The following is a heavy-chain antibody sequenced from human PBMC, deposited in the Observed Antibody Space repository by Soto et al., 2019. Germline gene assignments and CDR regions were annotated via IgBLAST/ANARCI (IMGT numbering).Heavy chain of an antibody. CDR1: GGSISSGGYS. Sequence: SETLSLTSAVSGGSISSGGYSWTWIRQPPGKGLEWIGYIYHSGSTYYNPSLKSRVTISVDRSKNQFSLKLNSVTAADTAVYYCARVPDVWGQGTTVTVS. V-gene: IGHV4-30-2*01. CDR3: ARVPDV. J-gene: IGHJ6*02. CDR2: IYHSGST.